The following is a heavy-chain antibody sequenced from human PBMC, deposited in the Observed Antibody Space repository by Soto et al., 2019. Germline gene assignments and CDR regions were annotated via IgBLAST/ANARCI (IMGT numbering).Heavy chain of an antibody. V-gene: IGHV3-21*06. J-gene: IGHJ1*01. CDR1: GFMFSAYT. Sequence: GGSLRLSCAASGFMFSAYTMNWVRQAPGKGLEWLSSISDDSSYIDYADSLRGRFTVSRDNARNSLYLQIDSLGVEDTAVYYCASPYYFNHWGPGTLVTVSS. CDR2: ISDDSSYI. D-gene: IGHD3-16*01. CDR3: ASPYYFNH.